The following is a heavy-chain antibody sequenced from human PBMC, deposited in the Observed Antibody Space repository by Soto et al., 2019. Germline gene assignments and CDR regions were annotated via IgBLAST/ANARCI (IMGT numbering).Heavy chain of an antibody. CDR3: TTARAHLSLYDFWSGYYTGYFDY. CDR2: IKSKTDGGTT. J-gene: IGHJ4*02. Sequence: GGSLRLSCAASGFTFSNAWMNWVRQAPGKGLEWVGRIKSKTDGGTTDYAAPVKDRFTISRDDSKNTLYLQMNSLKTEDTAVYYCTTARAHLSLYDFWSGYYTGYFDYWGQGTLVTVSS. V-gene: IGHV3-15*07. CDR1: GFTFSNAW. D-gene: IGHD3-3*01.